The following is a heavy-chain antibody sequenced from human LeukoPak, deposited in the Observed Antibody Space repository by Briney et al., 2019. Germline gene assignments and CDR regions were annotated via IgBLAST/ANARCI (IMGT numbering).Heavy chain of an antibody. D-gene: IGHD4-17*01. CDR2: IYYSGST. J-gene: IGHJ4*02. V-gene: IGHV4-59*01. CDR3: ARDLGDYYFDY. Sequence: PSETLSLTCTVSGGSLSSYYWSWIRQPPGKGLEWIGYIYYSGSTNYNPSLKSRVTISVDTSKNQFSLKLSSVTAADTAVYYCARDLGDYYFDYWGQGTLVTVSS. CDR1: GGSLSSYY.